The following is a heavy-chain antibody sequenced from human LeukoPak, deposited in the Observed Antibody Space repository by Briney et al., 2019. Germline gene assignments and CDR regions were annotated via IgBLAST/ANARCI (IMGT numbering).Heavy chain of an antibody. CDR3: AREDSDIVVVTVHGERYFDY. CDR2: ISSSGSTI. J-gene: IGHJ4*02. CDR1: GFTFSSYE. V-gene: IGHV3-48*03. Sequence: GGSLRLSCAASGFTFSSYEMNWVRQAQGKWLEWVSYISSSGSTIYYADSVKGRFTISRDNAKNSLYLQMNSLRAEDTAVYYCAREDSDIVVVTVHGERYFDYWGQGTLVTVSS. D-gene: IGHD2-21*02.